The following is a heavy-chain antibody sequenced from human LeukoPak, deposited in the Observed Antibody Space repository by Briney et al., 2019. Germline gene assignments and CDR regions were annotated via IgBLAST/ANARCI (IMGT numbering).Heavy chain of an antibody. CDR3: ARVSYCSSTSCRPYYYYGMDI. D-gene: IGHD2-2*01. J-gene: IGHJ6*02. CDR1: GFTFSSYS. V-gene: IGHV3-21*01. CDR2: ISSSSSYI. Sequence: PGGSLRLSCAASGFTFSSYSMNWVRQAPGKGLEGGSSISSSSSYIYYADSVKGRFTISRDNAKNSLYLQMNSLRAEDTAVYYCARVSYCSSTSCRPYYYYGMDIWGQGTTVTVSS.